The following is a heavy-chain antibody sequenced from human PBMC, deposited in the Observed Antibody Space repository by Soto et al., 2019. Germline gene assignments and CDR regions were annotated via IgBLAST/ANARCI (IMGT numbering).Heavy chain of an antibody. CDR3: TIYNILAGYRFAY. D-gene: IGHD3-9*01. CDR1: GSIFSGSE. J-gene: IGHJ4*02. Sequence: EVQLVESGGTLVQPGGSLKLSCVASGSIFSGSEMHWVRQASGKGLEWIGRIGSRLNNYATVYGASMRGRFTISRDDSRNTAYLQMNSLRTEDTSLYYCTIYNILAGYRFAYWGRGSLVTVSS. V-gene: IGHV3-73*01. CDR2: IGSRLNNYAT.